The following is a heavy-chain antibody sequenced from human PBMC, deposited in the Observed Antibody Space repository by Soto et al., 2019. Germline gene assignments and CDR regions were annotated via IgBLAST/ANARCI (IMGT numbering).Heavy chain of an antibody. J-gene: IGHJ4*02. CDR1: GFMFSNHG. Sequence: GGSLRLSCAASGFMFSNHGMHWVRQAPGKGLEWVAVIWSDGNNRYYADSVKGRFTISRDNSKNTVYLQMNSLRAEDTAVYYCVRGDNWNDDAPDYRGQGTLVPVS. CDR3: VRGDNWNDDAPDY. CDR2: IWSDGNNR. D-gene: IGHD1-1*01. V-gene: IGHV3-33*01.